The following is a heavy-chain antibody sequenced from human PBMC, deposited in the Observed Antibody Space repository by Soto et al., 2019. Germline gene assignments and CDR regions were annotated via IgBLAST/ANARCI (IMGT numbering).Heavy chain of an antibody. J-gene: IGHJ6*02. CDR2: ISGYNDDT. D-gene: IGHD1-1*01. CDR3: ARNVTRAADSYYGMDV. Sequence: ASVKVSCKASGYTVTSYGINWVRQAPGQGLEWMGWISGYNDDTNYAQRLQGRVTMTTDTATGTAYMELRSLRSDDTAVYYCARNVTRAADSYYGMDVWGQGTTVTVSS. V-gene: IGHV1-18*04. CDR1: GYTVTSYG.